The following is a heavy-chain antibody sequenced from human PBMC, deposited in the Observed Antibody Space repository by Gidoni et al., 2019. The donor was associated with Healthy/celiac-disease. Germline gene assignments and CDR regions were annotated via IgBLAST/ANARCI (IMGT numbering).Heavy chain of an antibody. CDR1: GFTFSSYW. V-gene: IGHV3-74*01. J-gene: IGHJ4*02. CDR2: INSDGSST. CDR3: ARDTDRWGFS. Sequence: EVQLVESVCGLVPPGGSLILSCAASGFTFSSYWMHGVRQDPGKGMVWVSRINSDGSSTSYADSGKGRFNISRDNAKNTLNLQMNSVRAEETAVYYWARDTDRWGFSWGQGTLVTVSS. D-gene: IGHD1-26*01.